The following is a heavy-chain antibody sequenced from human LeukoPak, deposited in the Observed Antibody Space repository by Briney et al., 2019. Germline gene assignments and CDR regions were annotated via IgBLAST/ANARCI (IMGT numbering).Heavy chain of an antibody. Sequence: ASVKVSCKASGYTFTRYAINWVRQAPGQGLEWMGWINPNSGGTNYAQEFQGRVTMTRDTSISTAYMELSRLKSDDTAVYLCARSPITIFGVVIRYYLDYWGQGTLVIVSS. CDR3: ARSPITIFGVVIRYYLDY. J-gene: IGHJ4*02. CDR1: GYTFTRYA. D-gene: IGHD3-3*01. V-gene: IGHV1-2*02. CDR2: INPNSGGT.